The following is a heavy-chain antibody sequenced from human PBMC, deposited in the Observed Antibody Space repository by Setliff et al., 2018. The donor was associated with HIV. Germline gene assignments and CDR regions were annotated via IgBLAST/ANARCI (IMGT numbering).Heavy chain of an antibody. CDR1: GGTFSDYS. V-gene: IGHV4-34*10. CDR2: IHHSGRT. J-gene: IGHJ3*02. D-gene: IGHD3-22*01. CDR3: ASGYKYYYDSSHENAFDI. Sequence: PSETLSLTCAVYGGTFSDYSWTWIRRPPGKGLEWIGEIHHSGRTEYNPSLTSRITMSVDSSKNQFSLKLSSVTAADTAVYYCASGYKYYYDSSHENAFDIWGQGTMVTVSS.